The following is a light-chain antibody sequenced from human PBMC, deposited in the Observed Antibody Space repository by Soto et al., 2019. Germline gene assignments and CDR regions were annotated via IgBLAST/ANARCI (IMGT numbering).Light chain of an antibody. Sequence: DIQMTQSPSAMSASVGDRVTITCRASQSISSYLSWYQQKPGKAPKLLINVASTLQSGVPSRFSGSGSGTDFTLAISSLQPEDFATYYCQQSSSTPQTFGGGTKVDIK. CDR2: VAS. J-gene: IGKJ4*01. CDR1: QSISSY. V-gene: IGKV1-39*01. CDR3: QQSSSTPQT.